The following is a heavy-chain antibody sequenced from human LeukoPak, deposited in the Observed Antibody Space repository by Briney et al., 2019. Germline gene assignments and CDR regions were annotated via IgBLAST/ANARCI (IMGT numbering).Heavy chain of an antibody. Sequence: GGSLRLSCAASGFTFSSYAMSWVRQAPGKGLEWVSASSGSGGSTYYADSVKGRFTISRDNSKNTLYLQMNSLRAEDTAVYYCAKDSGAYCGGDCYHTLFYFDYWGQGTLVTVSS. J-gene: IGHJ4*02. CDR2: SSGSGGST. V-gene: IGHV3-23*01. CDR1: GFTFSSYA. CDR3: AKDSGAYCGGDCYHTLFYFDY. D-gene: IGHD2-21*02.